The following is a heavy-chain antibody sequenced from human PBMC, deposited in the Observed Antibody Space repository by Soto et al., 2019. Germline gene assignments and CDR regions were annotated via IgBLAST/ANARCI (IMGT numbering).Heavy chain of an antibody. CDR1: GASISSGWYY. V-gene: IGHV4-31*03. D-gene: IGHD2-21*02. Sequence: LSLTTTGSGASISSGWYYWSWSRQHPGKGLEWIGYIYYSGSTYYNPSLKSRVTISVDTSKNQFSLKLSSVTAADTAVYYCARATLHIVVVTAIDYFDYWGQG. J-gene: IGHJ4*02. CDR3: ARATLHIVVVTAIDYFDY. CDR2: IYYSGST.